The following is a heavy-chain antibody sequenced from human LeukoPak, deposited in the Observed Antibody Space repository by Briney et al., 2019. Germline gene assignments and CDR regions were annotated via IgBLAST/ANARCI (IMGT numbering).Heavy chain of an antibody. CDR2: IYCSGST. CDR3: ARVDSSGYHSDY. J-gene: IGHJ4*02. Sequence: SETLSLTCTVSGGSFSSSSYYWGWIRKPPGKGLEWIGSIYCSGSTYYNPSLKSRVTISVDTSKTQFSLKLSSVTAADTAVYYCARVDSSGYHSDYWGQGTLVTVSS. CDR1: GGSFSSSSYY. V-gene: IGHV4-39*07. D-gene: IGHD3-22*01.